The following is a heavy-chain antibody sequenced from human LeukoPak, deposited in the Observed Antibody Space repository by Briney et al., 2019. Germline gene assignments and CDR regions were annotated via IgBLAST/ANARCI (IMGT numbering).Heavy chain of an antibody. V-gene: IGHV3-11*04. Sequence: GGSLGLSCAASGFTFSDYYMSWIRQAPGKGLEWVSYISSSGSTIYYADSVKGRFTISRDNAKNSLYLQMNSLRAEDTAVYYCAKGYCSSTSCHRVFDYWGQGTLVTVSS. CDR2: ISSSGSTI. D-gene: IGHD2-2*02. CDR3: AKGYCSSTSCHRVFDY. J-gene: IGHJ4*02. CDR1: GFTFSDYY.